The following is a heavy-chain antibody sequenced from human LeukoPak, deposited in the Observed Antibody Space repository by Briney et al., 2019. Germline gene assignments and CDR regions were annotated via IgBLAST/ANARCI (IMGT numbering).Heavy chain of an antibody. CDR1: GFTFSNAW. D-gene: IGHD3-22*01. V-gene: IGHV3-15*01. J-gene: IGHJ4*02. CDR2: IKSKTDGGAT. Sequence: GGSLRLSCAASGFTFSNAWMSWVRQAPGKGLEWVGRIKSKTDGGATDYAAPVKGRFTISRDDSKNTLYLQMNSLKTEDTAVYYCTYYYDSSGYYADYWGQGTLVTVSS. CDR3: TYYYDSSGYYADY.